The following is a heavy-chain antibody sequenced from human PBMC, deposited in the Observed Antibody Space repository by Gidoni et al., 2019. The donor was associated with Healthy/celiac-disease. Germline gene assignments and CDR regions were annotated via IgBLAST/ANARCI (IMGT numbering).Heavy chain of an antibody. Sequence: EVQLLESGGGLVQPGGSLRLSCAASGFTFSSYAMSWVSQAPEKGLEWVSAISGSGGSTYYADSVKGLFTISRDNSKNTLYLQMNSLRAEDTAVYYCAKDAGIVVVTTHFDYWGQGTLVTVSS. J-gene: IGHJ4*02. CDR3: AKDAGIVVVTTHFDY. V-gene: IGHV3-23*01. CDR1: GFTFSSYA. D-gene: IGHD2-21*02. CDR2: ISGSGGST.